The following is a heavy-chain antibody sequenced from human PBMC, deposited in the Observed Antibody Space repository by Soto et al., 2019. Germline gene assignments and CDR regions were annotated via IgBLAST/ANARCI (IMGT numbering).Heavy chain of an antibody. D-gene: IGHD3-3*01. CDR1: GYTFTSYG. CDR3: ARRRFLSYYYGMDV. Sequence: ASVKVSCKASGYTFTSYGISWVRQAPGQGLEWMGWISAYNGNTNYAQKLQGRVTMTTDTSTSTAYMELRSPRSDDTAVYYCARRRFLSYYYGMDVWGQGTTVTVSS. CDR2: ISAYNGNT. V-gene: IGHV1-18*01. J-gene: IGHJ6*02.